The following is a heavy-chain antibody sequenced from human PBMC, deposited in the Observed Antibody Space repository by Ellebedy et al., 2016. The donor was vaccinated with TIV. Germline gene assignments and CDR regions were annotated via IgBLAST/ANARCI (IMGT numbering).Heavy chain of an antibody. J-gene: IGHJ3*01. CDR3: NTGWAYDD. CDR1: GLIVNNAY. CDR2: IQSRNEGGTA. V-gene: IGHV3-15*05. Sequence: GGSLRLXCEASGLIVNNAYMTWVRQAPGKGLEWIGRIQSRNEGGTAAYAAPVQGRFIISRDESENKLFLQMHSLRTEDTGVYYCNTGWAYDDWGQGTRVTVSS.